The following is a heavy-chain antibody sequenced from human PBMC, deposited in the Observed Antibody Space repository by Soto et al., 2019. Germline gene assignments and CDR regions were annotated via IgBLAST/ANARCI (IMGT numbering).Heavy chain of an antibody. CDR3: AREGDSSGPDFHY. CDR2: SRDKANSYTA. V-gene: IGHV3-72*01. D-gene: IGHD6-19*01. Sequence: EVQLVESGGGLVQPGGSLRLSCAASGFTFSDYYMNWVRQAPGKGLEWVGRSRDKANSYTADYAASVKGRFIISRDDSKNSLYLQINRLKTEDTAVYYCAREGDSSGPDFHYWGQGTLVTVSS. CDR1: GFTFSDYY. J-gene: IGHJ4*02.